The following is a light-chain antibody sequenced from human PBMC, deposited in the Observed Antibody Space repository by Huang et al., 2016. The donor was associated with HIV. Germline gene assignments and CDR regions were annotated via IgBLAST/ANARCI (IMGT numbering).Light chain of an antibody. V-gene: IGKV3D-15*01. CDR2: DAS. CDR1: QSVSSN. CDR3: QQYDNWSPLT. Sequence: EIVMTQSPVTLSVSPGERATLSCRASQSVSSNLAWYQQKPGQPPRLLIYDASTRATNIPARFSGSGSGTEFTLTISSLQSEDFAVYYCQQYDNWSPLTFGGGTKVEIK. J-gene: IGKJ4*01.